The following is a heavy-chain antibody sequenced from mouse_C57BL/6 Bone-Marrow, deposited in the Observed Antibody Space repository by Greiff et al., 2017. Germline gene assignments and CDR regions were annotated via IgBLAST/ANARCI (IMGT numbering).Heavy chain of an antibody. J-gene: IGHJ2*01. CDR1: GYTFTDYY. D-gene: IGHD2-1*01. CDR3: AKVDGNYAFDY. CDR2: IYPGRGNT. Sequence: QVQLQQSGAELVRPGASVKLSCKASGYTFTDYYINWVKQRPGQGLEWIARIYPGRGNTYYNEKFKGKATLTAEKSSSTAYMQLSSLTSEDSAVYFCAKVDGNYAFDYWGQGTTLTVSS. V-gene: IGHV1-76*01.